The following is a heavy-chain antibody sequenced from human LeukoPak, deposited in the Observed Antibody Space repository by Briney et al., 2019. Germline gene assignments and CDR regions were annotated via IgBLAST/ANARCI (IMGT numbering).Heavy chain of an antibody. Sequence: PSQTLSLTCTVSGGSISSGDYYWSWIRQPTGKGLEWIGYIYYSGSTYYNPSLKSRVTISVDTSKNQFSLKLSSVTAADTAVYYCAREKVELRKFLGRLQTEYGIDVWGQGTTVTVSS. CDR2: IYYSGST. CDR1: GGSISSGDYY. CDR3: AREKVELRKFLGRLQTEYGIDV. V-gene: IGHV4-30-4*01. D-gene: IGHD3-3*01. J-gene: IGHJ6*02.